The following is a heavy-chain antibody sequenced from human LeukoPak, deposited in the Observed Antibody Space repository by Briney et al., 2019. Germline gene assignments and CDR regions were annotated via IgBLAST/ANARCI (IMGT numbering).Heavy chain of an antibody. V-gene: IGHV4-59*01. CDR1: GGSISSYY. D-gene: IGHD3-3*01. Sequence: PSETLSLTCTVSGGSISSYYWSWIRQPPGKGLEWIGYIYYSGSTDYNPSLKGRVTISVDTSKNQFSLKLSSVTAADTAVYYCARAGSMFGVVVFDYWGQGTLVTVSS. J-gene: IGHJ4*02. CDR2: IYYSGST. CDR3: ARAGSMFGVVVFDY.